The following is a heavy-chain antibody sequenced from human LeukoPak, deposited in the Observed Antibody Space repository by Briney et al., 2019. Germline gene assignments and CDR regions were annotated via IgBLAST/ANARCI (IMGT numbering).Heavy chain of an antibody. V-gene: IGHV3-7*01. J-gene: IGHJ4*02. D-gene: IGHD5-18*01. CDR3: ARHLSGVTGYTYGRGIDY. CDR2: IKKDGSEK. Sequence: PGGSLRLSCAASGFTFSSYWMSWVRQAPGKGLEWVANIKKDGSEKYYVDSVKGRFTISRDNAKKSLYLQMNSLRAEDTAVHYCARHLSGVTGYTYGRGIDYWGQGTLVTVSS. CDR1: GFTFSSYW.